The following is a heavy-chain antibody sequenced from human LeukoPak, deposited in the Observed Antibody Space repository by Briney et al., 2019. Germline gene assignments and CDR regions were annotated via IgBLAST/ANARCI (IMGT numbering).Heavy chain of an antibody. V-gene: IGHV1-2*02. Sequence: VASVKVSCKASGDTFTGYYMHWVRQAPGQGLEWKGWINPNSGGTNYAQKFQGRVTMTRDTSISTAYMELSRLRSDDTAVYYCARDYGRSDGHNWFDPWGQGTLVTVSS. CDR2: INPNSGGT. D-gene: IGHD3-16*01. J-gene: IGHJ5*02. CDR3: ARDYGRSDGHNWFDP. CDR1: GDTFTGYY.